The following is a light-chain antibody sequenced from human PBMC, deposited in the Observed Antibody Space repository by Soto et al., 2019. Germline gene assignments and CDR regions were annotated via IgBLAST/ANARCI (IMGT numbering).Light chain of an antibody. J-gene: IGLJ1*01. CDR3: QSYDSILSGHV. Sequence: QSALTQPPSVSGAPGLRVTISCTGSNSNIGAGYDVHWYQQLPGTAPQLLIYNDIKRPSGVPDRFSGSKSGTSASLAITGLQAEDEADYYCQSYDSILSGHVFGPGTKLT. CDR2: NDI. CDR1: NSNIGAGYD. V-gene: IGLV1-40*01.